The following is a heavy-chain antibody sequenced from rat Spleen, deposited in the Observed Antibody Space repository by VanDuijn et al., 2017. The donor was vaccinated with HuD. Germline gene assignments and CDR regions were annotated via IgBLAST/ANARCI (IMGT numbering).Heavy chain of an antibody. V-gene: IGHV5-20*01. J-gene: IGHJ3*01. Sequence: EVQLVESGGGLVQPGRSMKLSCAASGFTFNNYDMAWVRQAPTKGLEWVASITYDGISTYYRDFVKGRFTISRDNAKSTRYLQIDSLRSEDTATYYCATDYYGRTGFAYWGQGTLVTVSS. CDR3: ATDYYGRTGFAY. CDR2: ITYDGIST. D-gene: IGHD1-12*01. CDR1: GFTFNNYD.